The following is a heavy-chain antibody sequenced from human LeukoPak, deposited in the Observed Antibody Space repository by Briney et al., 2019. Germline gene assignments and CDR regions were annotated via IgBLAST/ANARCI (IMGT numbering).Heavy chain of an antibody. D-gene: IGHD6-19*01. CDR3: ASRAGIAVAGISRYFDL. Sequence: PAETLSLTCDVYGGSISSGDYSWSWIRQPPGKGREWIAYIYYIGTTYYYNPSLKSRVSISVDTSKTEPTLKLSSVTAAETAVYYCASRAGIAVAGISRYFDLWGRGTLVTVSS. J-gene: IGHJ2*01. V-gene: IGHV4-30-4*07. CDR2: IYYIGTTY. CDR1: GGSISSGDYS.